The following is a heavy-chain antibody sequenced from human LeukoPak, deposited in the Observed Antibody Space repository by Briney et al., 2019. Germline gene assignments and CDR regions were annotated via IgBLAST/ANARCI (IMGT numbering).Heavy chain of an antibody. J-gene: IGHJ4*02. CDR2: ISGSGGST. D-gene: IGHD3-22*01. CDR1: GFTLSSYA. Sequence: GGSLRLSCAASGFTLSSYAMSWVRQAPGKGLEWVSAISGSGGSTYYADSVKGRFTISRDNSKNTLYLQMNSLRAEDTAVYYCAKGGDLNTYYYDSSGYYFGYWGQGTLVTVSS. CDR3: AKGGDLNTYYYDSSGYYFGY. V-gene: IGHV3-23*01.